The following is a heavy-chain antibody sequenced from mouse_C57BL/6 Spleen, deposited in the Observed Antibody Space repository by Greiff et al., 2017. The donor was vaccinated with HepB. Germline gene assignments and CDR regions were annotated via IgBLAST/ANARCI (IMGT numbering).Heavy chain of an antibody. V-gene: IGHV1-9*01. J-gene: IGHJ2*01. D-gene: IGHD1-1*01. CDR2: ILPGSDST. CDR1: GYTFTGYW. Sequence: QVQLQQSGAELMKPGASVKLSCKATGYTFTGYWIEWVKERPGHGLEWIGEILPGSDSTNYNEKFKGKATFTAEASSNTVYMQLSSLTTEDSAIYYCAGYYYGRGYFDYWGQGTTLTVSS. CDR3: AGYYYGRGYFDY.